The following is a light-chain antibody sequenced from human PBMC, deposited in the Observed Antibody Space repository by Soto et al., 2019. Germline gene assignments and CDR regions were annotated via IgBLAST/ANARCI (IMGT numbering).Light chain of an antibody. CDR2: DDT. Sequence: SYELAQPPSVSVAPGQTARMTCGGNNIGGKSVHWYQQRPGQAPALVVYDDTDRPSGIPERFSGSNSGNTATPTISRVEAGDEADYYCQVWDSGSDYVFGTGTKVTVL. CDR3: QVWDSGSDYV. J-gene: IGLJ1*01. CDR1: NIGGKS. V-gene: IGLV3-21*02.